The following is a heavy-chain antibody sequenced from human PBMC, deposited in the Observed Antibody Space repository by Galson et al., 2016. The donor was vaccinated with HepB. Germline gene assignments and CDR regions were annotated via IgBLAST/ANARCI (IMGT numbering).Heavy chain of an antibody. CDR2: SRDKANSYTT. Sequence: SLRLSCAASGFTFSDYYMDWVRQAPGKGLEWVGRSRDKANSYTTEYAASVKDRFVISSGDSEKSLYLQMDSLKIEDTAVYYCARDFYDGRCHYMDYWGQGTLVTVSS. D-gene: IGHD3-22*01. J-gene: IGHJ4*02. CDR3: ARDFYDGRCHYMDY. V-gene: IGHV3-72*01. CDR1: GFTFSDYY.